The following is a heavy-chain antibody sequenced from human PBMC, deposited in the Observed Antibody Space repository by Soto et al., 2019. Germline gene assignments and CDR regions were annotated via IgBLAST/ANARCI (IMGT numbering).Heavy chain of an antibody. CDR1: GFTVSSNY. CDR2: IYSGGST. J-gene: IGHJ5*02. V-gene: IGHV3-66*01. D-gene: IGHD4-17*01. CDR3: AREEARLRYSWFDP. Sequence: PGGSLRLSCAASGFTVSSNYMSWVRQAPGKGLEWVSVIYSGGSTYYADSVKGRFTISRDNSKNTLYLQMNSLRAEDTAVYYCAREEARLRYSWFDPWGQGTLVTVSS.